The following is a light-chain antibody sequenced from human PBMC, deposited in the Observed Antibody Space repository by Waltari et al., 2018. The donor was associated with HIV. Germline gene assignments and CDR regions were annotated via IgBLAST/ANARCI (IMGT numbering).Light chain of an antibody. CDR3: QQRSNWPPT. Sequence: EIVLTHSPATLSLSPGERATLSCRASQSVSSYLDWYQQKPGQAPRLLIYDASNRATGIPARFSGSGSGTDFTLTISSLEPEDFAVYYWQQRSNWPPTFGGGTKVEIK. V-gene: IGKV3-11*01. CDR1: QSVSSY. J-gene: IGKJ4*01. CDR2: DAS.